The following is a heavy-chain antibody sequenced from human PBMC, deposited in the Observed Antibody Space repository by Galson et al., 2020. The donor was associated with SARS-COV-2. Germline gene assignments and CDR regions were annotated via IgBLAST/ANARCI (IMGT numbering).Heavy chain of an antibody. CDR3: ARAGVEDGSGGCCYWPYYYYVIDV. J-gene: IGHJ6*01. V-gene: IGHV1-2*04. CDR2: INPNSGGT. Sequence: ASVKVSCKASGYTFTGYYMHWVRQAPGQGLEWMGWINPNSGGTNYAQKIQGWVTMTRDTSISTAYMELSRLRSDDQAVYYCARAGVEDGSGGCCYWPYYYYVIDVWGQWTTVTVSA. D-gene: IGHD2-15*01. CDR1: GYTFTGYY.